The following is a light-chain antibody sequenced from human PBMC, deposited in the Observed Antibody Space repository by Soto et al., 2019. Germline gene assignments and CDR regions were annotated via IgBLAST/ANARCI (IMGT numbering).Light chain of an antibody. CDR1: SSDVGGYDY. V-gene: IGLV2-8*01. Sequence: QSALTQPPSASGSPGQSVTISCTGTSSDVGGYDYVSWYQQHPGKAPKLMMFEVSKRPSGVPDRFSGSKFGNTASLTVSGLQDEDEADYYCASYGGNDNLLFGGGTQLTV. J-gene: IGLJ2*01. CDR3: ASYGGNDNLL. CDR2: EVS.